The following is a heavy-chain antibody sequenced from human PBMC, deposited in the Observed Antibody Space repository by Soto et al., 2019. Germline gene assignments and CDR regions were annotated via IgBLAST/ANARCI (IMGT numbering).Heavy chain of an antibody. CDR2: ISGSSSNM. V-gene: IGHV3-21*01. Sequence: PGGSLRLSCAASGFTFSSYSMNWVRQTPGKGLEWVSSISGSSSNMYYADSVKGRFNISRDNAKNSLYLQMNSLRAEDTAVYYCAKDPNYDFWSGYSGSGWFDPWGQGTLVTVSS. CDR3: AKDPNYDFWSGYSGSGWFDP. CDR1: GFTFSSYS. D-gene: IGHD3-3*01. J-gene: IGHJ5*02.